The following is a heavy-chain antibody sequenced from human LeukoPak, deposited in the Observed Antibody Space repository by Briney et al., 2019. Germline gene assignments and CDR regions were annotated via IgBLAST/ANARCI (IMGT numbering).Heavy chain of an antibody. CDR2: IYHSGST. D-gene: IGHD3-22*01. V-gene: IGHV4-30-2*01. CDR1: GGSISSSSYY. Sequence: PSETLSLTCTVSGGSISSSSYYWSWIRQPPGKGLEWIGYIYHSGSTYYNPSLKSRVTISVDRSKNQFSLKLSSVTAADTAVYYCARDVPKDYYDSSGYYYVIWGQGTLVTVSS. CDR3: ARDVPKDYYDSSGYYYVI. J-gene: IGHJ4*02.